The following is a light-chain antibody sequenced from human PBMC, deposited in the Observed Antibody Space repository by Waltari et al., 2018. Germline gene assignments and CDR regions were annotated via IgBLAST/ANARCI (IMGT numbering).Light chain of an antibody. CDR2: DQN. J-gene: IGLJ2*01. CDR1: SLRSYY. V-gene: IGLV3-19*01. CDR3: HSRDGSGSGGS. Sequence: SSELTQDPAVSVAMGQTVTITCQGNSLRSYYASWYHQRPGQAPILVIYDQNTRPSGCPDRFSGSRSDNTASLTITGAQAEDEASYYCHSRDGSGSGGSFGGGTKLTVL.